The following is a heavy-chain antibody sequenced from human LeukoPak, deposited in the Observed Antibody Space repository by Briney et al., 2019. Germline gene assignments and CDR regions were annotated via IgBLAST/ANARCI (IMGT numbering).Heavy chain of an antibody. Sequence: ASVKLSCKASGYTFTGYYMHWVRQAPGQGLEWMGWINPNSGDTNHAQKFQGRVTMTRDTSISTVYMEVYRLRSDDTAVYYCARDAGWTGIAENYFDYWGQGTLVTVSS. D-gene: IGHD6-13*01. CDR1: GYTFTGYY. CDR2: INPNSGDT. J-gene: IGHJ4*02. CDR3: ARDAGWTGIAENYFDY. V-gene: IGHV1-2*02.